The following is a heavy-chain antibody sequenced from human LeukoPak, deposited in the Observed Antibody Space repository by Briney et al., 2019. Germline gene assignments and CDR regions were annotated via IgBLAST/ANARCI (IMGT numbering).Heavy chain of an antibody. V-gene: IGHV1-24*01. CDR3: AKDRKWGTSSSWYEY. CDR1: GYTLTELS. Sequence: GASVKVSCKVSGYTLTELSMHWVRQAPGKGLEWMGGFDPEDGETIYAQKFQGRVTMTEDTSTDTAYMELSSLRSEDTAVYYCAKDRKWGTSSSWYEYWGQGTLVTVSS. D-gene: IGHD6-13*01. J-gene: IGHJ4*02. CDR2: FDPEDGET.